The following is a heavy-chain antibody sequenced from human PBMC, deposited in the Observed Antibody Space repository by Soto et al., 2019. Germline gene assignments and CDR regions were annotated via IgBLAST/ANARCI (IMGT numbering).Heavy chain of an antibody. D-gene: IGHD2-2*01. CDR1: GFTFSSYS. Sequence: EVQLVESGGGLVQPGGSLRLSCAASGFTFSSYSMNWVRQAPGKGLEWVSYISSSSNSIYYADSVKGRFTISRDNAKNSLHLQMNSLRAEVTAVYYFASPVECSTTSCICWGQGTLVTVSS. V-gene: IGHV3-48*01. J-gene: IGHJ4*02. CDR2: ISSSSNSI. CDR3: ASPVECSTTSCIC.